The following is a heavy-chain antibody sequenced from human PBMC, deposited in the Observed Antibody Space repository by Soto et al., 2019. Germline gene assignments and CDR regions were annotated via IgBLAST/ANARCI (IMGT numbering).Heavy chain of an antibody. V-gene: IGHV1-69*13. CDR1: GGTFSSYS. Sequence: ASVNVSCKSSGGTFSSYSISWGRQGPGQGLECMGGIIPIFGTANYAQKFQGRVTITADESTSTAYMELSSLRVEDTAVYYCARQYYYDSTGYRRGYHYAMDVWGQGTTVTVSS. J-gene: IGHJ6*02. D-gene: IGHD3-22*01. CDR3: ARQYYYDSTGYRRGYHYAMDV. CDR2: IIPIFGTA.